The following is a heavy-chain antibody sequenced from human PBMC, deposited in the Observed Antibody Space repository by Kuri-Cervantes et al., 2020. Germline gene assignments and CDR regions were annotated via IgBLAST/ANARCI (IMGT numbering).Heavy chain of an antibody. CDR1: GFTFDDYA. D-gene: IGHD6-19*01. V-gene: IGHV3-23*01. CDR3: ANYPLSPVGGSGWYSDY. CDR2: ISDSGGRT. Sequence: GESLKISCAASGFTFDDYAMHWVRQAPGKGLEWVSTISDSGGRTYYADSVKGRFTMSRDNSKNMLYLQMNSLRAEDTAVYYCANYPLSPVGGSGWYSDYWGQGTLVTVSS. J-gene: IGHJ4*02.